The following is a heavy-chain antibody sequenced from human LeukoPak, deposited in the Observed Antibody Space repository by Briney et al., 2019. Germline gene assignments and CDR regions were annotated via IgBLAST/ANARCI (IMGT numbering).Heavy chain of an antibody. J-gene: IGHJ6*04. CDR1: GFIFGSYS. V-gene: IGHV3-21*01. CDR3: ARVRAAAGFYYGRDV. CDR2: ISSSSSYI. D-gene: IGHD2-2*01. Sequence: GGSLRLSCTASGFIFGSYSMNWVRQAPGKGLEWVSSISSSSSYIFYADSVKGRFTISRDNAKNSLYLQMNSLRAEDTALYYCARVRAAAGFYYGRDVGAKGPRVPVS.